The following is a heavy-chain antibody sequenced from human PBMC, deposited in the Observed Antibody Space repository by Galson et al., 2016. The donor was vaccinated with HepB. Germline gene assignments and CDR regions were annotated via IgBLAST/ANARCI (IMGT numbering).Heavy chain of an antibody. J-gene: IGHJ4*02. CDR3: VRESPGVSSYGSVDY. CDR2: IDSGSTTI. D-gene: IGHD5-18*01. Sequence: SLRLSCATSGFTFSGYNMSWVRQAPGRRLEWVSYIDSGSTTIFYADSVKGRFTISRDNAKNSLYPQMNSLRAEDTALYYCVRESPGVSSYGSVDYWGQGTLVTVSS. CDR1: GFTFSGYN. V-gene: IGHV3-48*03.